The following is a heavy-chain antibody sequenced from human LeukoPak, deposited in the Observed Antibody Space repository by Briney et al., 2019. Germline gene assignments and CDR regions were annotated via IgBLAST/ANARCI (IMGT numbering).Heavy chain of an antibody. CDR1: GYTLTALA. CDR3: ARDLKMGYSSGRYSWGTGSSNDY. CDR2: LNYENGET. Sequence: ASVKVSCKVSGYTLTALAMHWVRQAPGKGLEWMGGLNYENGETIYAQKFQGRVTMTEDISTETAYMELSRLRFEDTAVYYCARDLKMGYSSGRYSWGTGSSNDYWGQGTLVTVSS. V-gene: IGHV1-24*01. J-gene: IGHJ4*02. D-gene: IGHD6-19*01.